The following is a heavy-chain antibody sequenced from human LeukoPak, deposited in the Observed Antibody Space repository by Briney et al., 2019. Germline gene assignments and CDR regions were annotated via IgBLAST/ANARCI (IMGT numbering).Heavy chain of an antibody. CDR3: ARAYSGYDFFDY. D-gene: IGHD5-12*01. J-gene: IGHJ4*02. Sequence: PSGTLSLICGVSGGSISSTNWWTWVRQPPGKGLEWIGKIYHSGSTSYNPSLRSRVTTSVDKSNNQFSLRLSPVTAADTAVYYCARAYSGYDFFDYWGQGTLVTVSS. CDR2: IYHSGST. V-gene: IGHV4-4*02. CDR1: GGSISSTNW.